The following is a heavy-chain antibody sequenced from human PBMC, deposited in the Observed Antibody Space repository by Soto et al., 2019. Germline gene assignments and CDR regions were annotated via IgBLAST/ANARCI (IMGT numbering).Heavy chain of an antibody. CDR2: ISYDGNNR. J-gene: IGHJ6*02. D-gene: IGHD5-12*01. V-gene: IGHV3-30-3*01. CDR1: GFTFSGYA. Sequence: PGGSLRLSCAASGFTFSGYAMHWVRQAPGKGLEWVAAISYDGNNRFHAGSVKGRFTFSRDDSNNTLNLQMNSLRAEDTAFFYCARDRCSGHVVYQGMDVWGQGTTVTVSS. CDR3: ARDRCSGHVVYQGMDV.